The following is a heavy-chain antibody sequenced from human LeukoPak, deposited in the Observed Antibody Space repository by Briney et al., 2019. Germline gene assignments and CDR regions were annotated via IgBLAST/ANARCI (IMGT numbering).Heavy chain of an antibody. D-gene: IGHD4-17*01. CDR2: IKPDGNEQ. Sequence: PGGSLRLSCAASGFIFSDYWMGWVRLAPGKEPQWVASIKPDGNEQYYVDSVRGRFVISRDNSKDTLYIQMNSLRAEDTAVYYCTTNIYGDHRYFDYWGQGTLVTVSS. V-gene: IGHV3-7*03. CDR1: GFIFSDYW. CDR3: TTNIYGDHRYFDY. J-gene: IGHJ4*02.